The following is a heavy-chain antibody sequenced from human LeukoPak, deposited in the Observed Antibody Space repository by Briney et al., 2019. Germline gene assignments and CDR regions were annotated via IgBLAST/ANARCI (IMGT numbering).Heavy chain of an antibody. D-gene: IGHD2/OR15-2a*01. CDR3: ARSLSRIKLYNWFDP. Sequence: ASVKVSCKASGYTFTCYDINWVRQATGQGLEWMGWMNPNSGNTGYAQKFQGRVTMTRNTSISTAYMELSSLRSEDTAVYYCARSLSRIKLYNWFDPWGQGTLVTVSS. CDR1: GYTFTCYD. V-gene: IGHV1-8*01. J-gene: IGHJ5*02. CDR2: MNPNSGNT.